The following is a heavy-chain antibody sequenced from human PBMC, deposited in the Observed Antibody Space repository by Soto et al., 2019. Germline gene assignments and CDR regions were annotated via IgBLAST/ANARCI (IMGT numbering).Heavy chain of an antibody. CDR2: IYYSGST. D-gene: IGHD3-22*01. V-gene: IGHV4-59*05. CDR3: ARRLYYDSSGFEGGGMDV. J-gene: IGHJ6*02. Sequence: SETLSLTCTVSGGSISSYYWSWIRQPPGKGLEWIGSIYYSGSTYYNPSPKSRVTISVDTSKNQFSLKLSSVTAADTAVYYCARRLYYDSSGFEGGGMDVWGQGTTVTVSS. CDR1: GGSISSYY.